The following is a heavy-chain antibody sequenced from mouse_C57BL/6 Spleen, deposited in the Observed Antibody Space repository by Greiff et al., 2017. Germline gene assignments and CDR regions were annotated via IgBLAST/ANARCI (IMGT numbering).Heavy chain of an antibody. CDR3: ARSKEDYFDY. V-gene: IGHV1-64*01. Sequence: VQLQQPGAELVKPGASVKLSCKASGYTFTSYWMHWVKQRPGQGLEWIGMIHPNSGSTNYNEKFKSKANMTVDKSSSTAYMQLNSLTSEDSAVYYYARSKEDYFDYWGQGTTLTVSS. CDR2: IHPNSGST. CDR1: GYTFTSYW. J-gene: IGHJ2*01.